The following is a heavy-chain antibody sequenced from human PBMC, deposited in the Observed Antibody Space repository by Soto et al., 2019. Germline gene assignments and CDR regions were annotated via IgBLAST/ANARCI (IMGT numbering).Heavy chain of an antibody. CDR3: ARDGLPAADQMGYYYYGMDV. D-gene: IGHD2-2*01. J-gene: IGHJ6*02. V-gene: IGHV3-33*01. CDR2: IWYDGSNK. CDR1: GFTFSSYG. Sequence: GGSLRLSCAASGFTFSSYGMHWVRQAPGKGLEWVAVIWYDGSNKYYANSVKGRFTISRDNSKNKLSLQMNSLSAEDTAVYYCARDGLPAADQMGYYYYGMDVWGQGTTVTVSS.